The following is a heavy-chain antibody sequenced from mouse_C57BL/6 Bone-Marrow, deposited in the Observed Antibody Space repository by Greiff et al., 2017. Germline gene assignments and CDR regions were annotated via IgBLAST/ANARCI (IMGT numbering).Heavy chain of an antibody. V-gene: IGHV1-66*01. CDR2: IYPGSGNT. CDR3: ARGVRNY. J-gene: IGHJ2*01. D-gene: IGHD2-5*01. CDR1: GYSFTSYY. Sequence: VQLVESGPELVKPGASVKISCKASGYSFTSYYIHWVKQRPGQGLEWIGWIYPGSGNTKYNEKFKGKATLTADTSSSTAYMQLSSLTSEDSAVYYCARGVRNYWGQGTTLTVSS.